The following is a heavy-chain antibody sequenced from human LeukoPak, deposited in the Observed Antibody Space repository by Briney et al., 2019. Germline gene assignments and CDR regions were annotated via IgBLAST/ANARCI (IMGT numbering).Heavy chain of an antibody. J-gene: IGHJ4*02. CDR3: ARGFARAEY. V-gene: IGHV4-59*01. Sequence: SETLSLTCTASGGSISSYYWSWIRQPPAKGLEWIGYIYYSGSTNYNPSLKSRVTISVDTSKNQFALKLSSVTAGDSPVYYCARGFARAEYWGEGTLVSVSS. CDR2: IYYSGST. CDR1: GGSISSYY.